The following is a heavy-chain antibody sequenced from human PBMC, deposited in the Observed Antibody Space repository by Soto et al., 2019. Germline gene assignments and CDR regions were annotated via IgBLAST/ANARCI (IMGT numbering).Heavy chain of an antibody. CDR2: IKQDGSEK. Sequence: WGSRSISCAASVFTLNICWMSWVRPARVKGLEWVANIKQDGSEKYYVDSVKGRFTISRDNAKNSLYLQMNSLSAEDTALYYCARDPLDYSPYYYYGMDVWGQGTTVTVSS. V-gene: IGHV3-7*01. CDR1: VFTLNICW. D-gene: IGHD4-4*01. J-gene: IGHJ6*02. CDR3: ARDPLDYSPYYYYGMDV.